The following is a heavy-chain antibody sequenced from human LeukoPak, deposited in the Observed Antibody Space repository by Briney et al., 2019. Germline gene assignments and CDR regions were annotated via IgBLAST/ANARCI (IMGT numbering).Heavy chain of an antibody. D-gene: IGHD5-24*01. V-gene: IGHV3-74*01. J-gene: IGHJ4*02. CDR3: ARDGDGYYRD. CDR1: GLTFITSW. Sequence: GGPLRLSCEAPGLTFITSWWHWSAKAQGKGLVWVSRINSDGSSTSYADSVRGRFTISRDNAKNTLYLQMNSLRAEDTAVYYCARDGDGYYRDWGQGTLVTVSS. CDR2: INSDGSST.